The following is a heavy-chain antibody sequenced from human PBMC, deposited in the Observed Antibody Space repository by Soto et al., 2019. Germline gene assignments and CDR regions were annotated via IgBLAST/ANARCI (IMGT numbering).Heavy chain of an antibody. CDR3: AKGGVPADMPGYYYMDV. V-gene: IGHV3-30*18. D-gene: IGHD2-2*01. Sequence: VQLVESGGGVVQPGRSVRLSCAASGFTFSSFGMHWVRQAPGKGLEWVAIISYDGSNRYYGDSVKGRITISRDNSKNTVYLEMNSLRVEDTAVYYCAKGGVPADMPGYYYMDVWGKGIAVNISS. CDR1: GFTFSSFG. J-gene: IGHJ6*03. CDR2: ISYDGSNR.